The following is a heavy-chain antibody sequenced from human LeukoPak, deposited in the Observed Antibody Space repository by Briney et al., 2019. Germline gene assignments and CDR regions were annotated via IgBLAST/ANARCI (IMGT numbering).Heavy chain of an antibody. V-gene: IGHV1-69*05. CDR3: ARDFSGRGNWFDP. D-gene: IGHD1-26*01. CDR2: IIPIFGIA. Sequence: SVTVSYTASGGTFSSYAISWVRQAPGQGLEWMGGIIPIFGIANYAQKFQGRVTITTDESTSTAYMELSSLRSEDTAVYYCARDFSGRGNWFDPWGQGTLVTVSS. J-gene: IGHJ5*02. CDR1: GGTFSSYA.